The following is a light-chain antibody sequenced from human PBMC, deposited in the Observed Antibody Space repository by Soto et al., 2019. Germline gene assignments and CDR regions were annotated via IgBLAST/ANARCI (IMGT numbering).Light chain of an antibody. Sequence: DIQMTQSPSSLSASVGDRVTITCRASQSISSYLYWYQQKPGKAPKLLTYAASSLQSGVPSRFSGSGSGTDFTLTISSLQPEDFETYYCQQSYRTPFTFGPGTKVDIK. CDR1: QSISSY. CDR2: AAS. J-gene: IGKJ3*01. CDR3: QQSYRTPFT. V-gene: IGKV1-39*01.